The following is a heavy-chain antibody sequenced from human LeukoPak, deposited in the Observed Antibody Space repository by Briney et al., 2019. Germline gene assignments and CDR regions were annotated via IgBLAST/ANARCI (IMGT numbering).Heavy chain of an antibody. Sequence: SETLSLTCTVSGGSFSFYYWSWIRQPPGKGLEWIGYIYYSGTTNYNPSLKSRVTISVDTSKNQFSLMLTSVTAADTAVYYCARENDSSGYYSGYFDYWGQGTLVTVSS. V-gene: IGHV4-59*12. D-gene: IGHD3-22*01. CDR1: GGSFSFYY. J-gene: IGHJ4*02. CDR3: ARENDSSGYYSGYFDY. CDR2: IYYSGTT.